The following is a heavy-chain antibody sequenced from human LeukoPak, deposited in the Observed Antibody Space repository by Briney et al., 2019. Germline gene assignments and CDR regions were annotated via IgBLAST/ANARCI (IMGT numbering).Heavy chain of an antibody. V-gene: IGHV3-21*01. CDR1: GFILSNYN. Sequence: PGGSLRLSCEVSGFILSNYNMNWVRQAPGKGLEWVSSISSGSSYIYYVDSVKGRFTISRDNAKNSLYLQMNSLRAEDTAVYYCARADWDTAMIGYWGQGTLVTVSS. CDR3: ARADWDTAMIGY. J-gene: IGHJ4*02. CDR2: ISSGSSYI. D-gene: IGHD5-18*01.